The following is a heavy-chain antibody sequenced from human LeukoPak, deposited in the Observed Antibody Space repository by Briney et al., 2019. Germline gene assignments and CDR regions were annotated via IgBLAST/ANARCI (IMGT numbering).Heavy chain of an antibody. CDR3: AKVWGGSSGWYYFDY. CDR1: GVTLSTYA. CDR2: ISSSGSGDNT. J-gene: IGHJ4*02. Sequence: GGSLRLSCAASGVTLSTYAMSWARQAPGKGLEWVSGISSSGSGDNTYYAASVRGRFTISRDNSKNTMYVQMNSLRVEDTAVYYCAKVWGGSSGWYYFDYWGQGTQVTVSP. V-gene: IGHV3-23*01. D-gene: IGHD6-19*01.